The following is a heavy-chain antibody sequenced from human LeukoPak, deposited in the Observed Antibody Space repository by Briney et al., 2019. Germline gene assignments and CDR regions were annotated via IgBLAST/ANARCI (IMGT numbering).Heavy chain of an antibody. CDR2: IHYSGST. Sequence: SETLSLTCTASGGSISSDDYYWSWIRQPPGKGLEWIGYIHYSGSTYYNPSLKSRVSISVDTSKNQFSLRLSSVTAADTAVYYCGRAGADSSGYYTIDYWGQGTLVTVSS. J-gene: IGHJ4*02. CDR3: GRAGADSSGYYTIDY. D-gene: IGHD3-22*01. CDR1: GGSISSDDYY. V-gene: IGHV4-30-4*01.